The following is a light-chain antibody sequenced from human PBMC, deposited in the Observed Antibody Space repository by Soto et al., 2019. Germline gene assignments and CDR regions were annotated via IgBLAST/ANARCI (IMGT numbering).Light chain of an antibody. CDR1: SSDIGAYNY. Sequence: QSVLTQPPSASGSPGQSVTISCTGTSSDIGAYNYVSWYQQHPGKAPKLLIHEVSQRPSDIPERFSGSNSGNTATLTISGTQSMDEADYYCQAWESGIVVFGGGTKLTVL. J-gene: IGLJ2*01. CDR2: EVS. CDR3: QAWESGIVV. V-gene: IGLV2-8*01.